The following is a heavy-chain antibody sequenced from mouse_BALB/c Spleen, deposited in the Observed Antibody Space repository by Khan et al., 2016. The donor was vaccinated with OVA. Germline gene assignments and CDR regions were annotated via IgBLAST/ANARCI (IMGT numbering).Heavy chain of an antibody. CDR3: ARPSYDPRYFDD. CDR1: GFSITDTY. CDR2: ITPANGNT. J-gene: IGHJ1*01. D-gene: IGHD2-3*01. Sequence: VQLQESGPELVKPGASVRLSCTASGFSITDTYIHWVMQRPEQGLEWIGSITPANGNTNYDPTFQDKATITPDTSSNTSYLQLSSLTSEDTAVYCCARPSYDPRYFDDWGPGTTVTVSS. V-gene: IGHV14-3*02.